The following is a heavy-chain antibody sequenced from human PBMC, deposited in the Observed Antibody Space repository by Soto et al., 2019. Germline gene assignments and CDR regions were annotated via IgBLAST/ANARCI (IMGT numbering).Heavy chain of an antibody. J-gene: IGHJ4*02. V-gene: IGHV4-31*03. CDR2: VYYSGAT. Sequence: KASETLSLTCTVSGDSMATGGHYYNWIRQVPGKGLEWIGYVYYSGATHYTPSLRARATISRDTSKNQFSLRPISVTAADTALYYCARDKDLQPTVWGFWGQGIQVTVSS. CDR1: GDSMATGGHY. D-gene: IGHD3-16*01. CDR3: ARDKDLQPTVWGF.